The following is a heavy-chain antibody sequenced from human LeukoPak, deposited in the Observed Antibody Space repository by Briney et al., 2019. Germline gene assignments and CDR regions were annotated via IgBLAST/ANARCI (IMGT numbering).Heavy chain of an antibody. D-gene: IGHD3-9*01. J-gene: IGHJ4*02. Sequence: GGSLRLSCAASGFTFSSYAMSWVRQAPGKGLEWVSAISGSGGSIYYADSVKGRFTISRDNAKNSLYLQMNSLRAEDTAVYYCARRMTLPEILTGDYWGQGTLVTVSS. CDR3: ARRMTLPEILTGDY. CDR2: ISGSGGSI. CDR1: GFTFSSYA. V-gene: IGHV3-23*01.